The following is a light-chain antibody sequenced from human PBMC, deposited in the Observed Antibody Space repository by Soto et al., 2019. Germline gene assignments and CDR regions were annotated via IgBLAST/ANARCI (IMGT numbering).Light chain of an antibody. CDR1: QSVSSNY. CDR2: GAA. Sequence: EIVLKQSPGTLSLSPGERATLSCRASQSVSSNYLAWYQQKPGQAPRPLIYGAASRATGIPDRFSGSGAGTDFTLTISRLESEDFAVYYCQQYSSSPWAFGQGTKVEIK. J-gene: IGKJ1*01. CDR3: QQYSSSPWA. V-gene: IGKV3-20*01.